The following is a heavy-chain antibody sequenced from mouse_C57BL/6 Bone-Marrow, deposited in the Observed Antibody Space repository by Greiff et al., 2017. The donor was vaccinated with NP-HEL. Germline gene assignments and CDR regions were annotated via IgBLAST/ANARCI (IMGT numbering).Heavy chain of an antibody. V-gene: IGHV14-4*01. J-gene: IGHJ3*01. CDR3: ATRFYDGYYFFFAY. Sequence: VQLQQSGAELVRPGASVKLSCTASGFTFKDDYMHWVKQRPEQGLEWIGWIDPDTGDTDYAPKFQGKATMTADTSSNTAYLPPRSLTSAATAVFYCATRFYDGYYFFFAYWGQGTLVTVSA. D-gene: IGHD2-3*01. CDR1: GFTFKDDY. CDR2: IDPDTGDT.